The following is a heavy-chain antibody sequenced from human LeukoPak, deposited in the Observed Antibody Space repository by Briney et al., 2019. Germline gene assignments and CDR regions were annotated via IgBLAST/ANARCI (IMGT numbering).Heavy chain of an antibody. J-gene: IGHJ4*02. Sequence: GGSLRLSCAASGFTFSSYAMSWVRQAPGKGLEWVSVISDSGGTTFYADSVKGRFTISRDNSKNTLYLQMSSLRAEDTAVYYCAKEASGYGYYFDYWGQGTLVTVSS. CDR2: ISDSGGTT. CDR1: GFTFSSYA. V-gene: IGHV3-23*01. CDR3: AKEASGYGYYFDY. D-gene: IGHD3-10*01.